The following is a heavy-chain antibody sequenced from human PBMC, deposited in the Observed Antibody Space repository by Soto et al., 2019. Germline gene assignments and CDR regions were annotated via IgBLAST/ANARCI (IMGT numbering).Heavy chain of an antibody. CDR3: ARDTVLTGMFDL. J-gene: IGHJ5*02. V-gene: IGHV4-59*01. CDR1: VGSIGSYH. CDR2: VYYTGTT. D-gene: IGHD4-17*01. Sequence: SETLSLTGTVSVGSIGSYHWSWVRQPPGKGLEWIASVYYTGTTNYNPSLGGRVTISIDAPENQISLKLTSVTGADTAFYYCARDTVLTGMFDLWGQGTLVTVSS.